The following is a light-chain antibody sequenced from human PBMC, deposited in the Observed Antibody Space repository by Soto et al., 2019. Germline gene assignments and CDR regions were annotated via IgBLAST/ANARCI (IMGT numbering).Light chain of an antibody. J-gene: IGLJ1*01. V-gene: IGLV1-44*01. CDR3: AAWDDSLDGDV. Sequence: QSVLTQPPSASGTPGQRVTISCSGSSSNIGSNTVNWYQHLPGTAPKLLIYNNNQRPSGVPDRFSGSKSGTSASLAISGLQSEDEADYYCAAWDDSLDGDVFGTGTKVTVL. CDR1: SSNIGSNT. CDR2: NNN.